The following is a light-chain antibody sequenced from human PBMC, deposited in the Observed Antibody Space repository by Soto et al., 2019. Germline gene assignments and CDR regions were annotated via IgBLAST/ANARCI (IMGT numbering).Light chain of an antibody. Sequence: DIVLTQSPGTLSLSPGSRATLSGVASQSINSRSLAWYQQKPGQAPRLLIYDASSRATGIPDRFSGSGSGTDFTLTISSLQSEDFAVYYCQKYNNWPYTFGQGTKVDI. J-gene: IGKJ2*01. V-gene: IGKV3-20*01. CDR1: QSINSRS. CDR2: DAS. CDR3: QKYNNWPYT.